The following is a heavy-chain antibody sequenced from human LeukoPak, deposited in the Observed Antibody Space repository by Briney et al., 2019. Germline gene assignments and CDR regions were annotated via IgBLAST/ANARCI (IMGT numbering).Heavy chain of an antibody. CDR2: ISGSGGST. CDR1: GFTFSNYD. Sequence: GGSLRLSCAASGFTFSNYDMNRVRQAPGKGLEWVSVISGSGGSTYYADSVKGRFTISRDNAKNSLYLQMNSLRAEDTAVYYCARDGSEYSSGWYGGNWFDPWGQGTLVTVSS. D-gene: IGHD6-19*01. CDR3: ARDGSEYSSGWYGGNWFDP. J-gene: IGHJ5*02. V-gene: IGHV3-23*01.